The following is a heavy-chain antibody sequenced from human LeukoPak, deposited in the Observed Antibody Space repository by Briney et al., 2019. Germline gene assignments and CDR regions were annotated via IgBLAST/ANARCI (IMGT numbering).Heavy chain of an antibody. Sequence: PGGSLRLSCAASGFTFSSFEMNWVRQAPGKGLEWVSYISSSGNTIHYADSVKGRFTISRDSVKNSLHLQMSSLRAEDTAVYYCARDRIERGYSGYGIDYWGQGTLVTVSS. D-gene: IGHD5-12*01. CDR2: ISSSGNTI. J-gene: IGHJ4*02. CDR1: GFTFSSFE. V-gene: IGHV3-48*03. CDR3: ARDRIERGYSGYGIDY.